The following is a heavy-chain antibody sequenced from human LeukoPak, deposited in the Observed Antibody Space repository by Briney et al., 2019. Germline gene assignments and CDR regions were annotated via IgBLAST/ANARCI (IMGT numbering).Heavy chain of an antibody. CDR3: ARDAHYDSSGYLDY. CDR1: GDGVSSSSAA. CDR2: TYYRSKWYN. V-gene: IGHV6-1*01. Sequence: SQTLSLTCAISGDGVSSSSAAWNWIRQSPSRGLEWLGRTYYRSKWYNDYAVSVKSRITINPDTSKDQFSLQLNSVTPEDTAVYYCARDAHYDSSGYLDYWGQGTLVTVSS. D-gene: IGHD3-22*01. J-gene: IGHJ4*02.